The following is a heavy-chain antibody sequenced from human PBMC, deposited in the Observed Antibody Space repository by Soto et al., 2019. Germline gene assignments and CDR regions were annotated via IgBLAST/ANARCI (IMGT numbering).Heavy chain of an antibody. CDR1: GWFFSGAW. V-gene: IGHV3-15*07. J-gene: IGHJ5*02. CDR3: STMAVTPPPP. Sequence: LRLSCAASGWFFSGAWMNWVRQVPGKGLEWVGRIKDRPEAGAEDCAESVKGRFSISRDDSKKMLFLQMGSLEVEDTAVYYCSTMAVTPPPPWGQGTLVTVSS. CDR2: IKDRPEAGAE. D-gene: IGHD2-21*02.